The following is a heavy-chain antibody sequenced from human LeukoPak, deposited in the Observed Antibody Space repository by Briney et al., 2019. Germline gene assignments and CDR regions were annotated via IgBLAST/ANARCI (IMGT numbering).Heavy chain of an antibody. J-gene: IGHJ4*02. Sequence: PGGSLRLSCAASGFSFGSYGMHWVRQAPGKGLEWVAVISYDGSNKYYADSVKGRFTISRDNSKNTLYLQMNSLRAEDTAVYYCASPATPWLQHLYFDYWGQGTLVTVSS. V-gene: IGHV3-30*03. CDR3: ASPATPWLQHLYFDY. CDR2: ISYDGSNK. D-gene: IGHD5-24*01. CDR1: GFSFGSYG.